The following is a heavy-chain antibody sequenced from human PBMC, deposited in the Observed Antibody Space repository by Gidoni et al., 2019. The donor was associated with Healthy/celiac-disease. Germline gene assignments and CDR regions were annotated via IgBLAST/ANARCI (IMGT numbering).Heavy chain of an antibody. CDR3: AKAAGDYDFWSGYTN. V-gene: IGHV3-30*18. CDR2: ISYDGSNK. Sequence: QVQLVESGGGVVQPGRSLRLSCAASGFTFSSYGMHWVRQAPGKGLEWVAVISYDGSNKYYADSVKGRFTISRDNSKNTLYLQMNSLRAEDTAVYYCAKAAGDYDFWSGYTNWGQGTLVTVSS. J-gene: IGHJ4*02. D-gene: IGHD3-3*01. CDR1: GFTFSSYG.